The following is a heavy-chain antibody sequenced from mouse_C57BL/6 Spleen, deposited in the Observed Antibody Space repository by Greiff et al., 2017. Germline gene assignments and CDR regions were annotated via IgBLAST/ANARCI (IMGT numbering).Heavy chain of an antibody. Sequence: QVQLQQSGAELVKPGASVKLSCKASGYTFTEYTIHWVKQRSGQGLEWIGWFYPGSGSIKYNEKFKDKATLTADKYSSTVYMEISRLTSEDSAVYFCARHEEGGGLRRGYWYFDVWGTGTTVTVSS. CDR2: FYPGSGSI. D-gene: IGHD2-4*01. CDR1: GYTFTEYT. V-gene: IGHV1-62-2*01. J-gene: IGHJ1*03. CDR3: ARHEEGGGLRRGYWYFDV.